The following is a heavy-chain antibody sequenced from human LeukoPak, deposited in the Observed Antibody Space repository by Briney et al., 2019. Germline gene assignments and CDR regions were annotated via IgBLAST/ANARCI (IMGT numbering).Heavy chain of an antibody. CDR3: ANLPPSYCTGRNFYSAYYFSVDV. Sequence: GGSLRLSCEASGFSFSSYWMSWVRQAPGKGLEWVSSIFGTGGTTYYADSVRGRFTISRDNLKNTLWPQMSSLRAEDTAIYYCANLPPSYCTGRNFYSAYYFSVDVWGKGTTVTVSS. CDR2: IFGTGGTT. D-gene: IGHD2-15*01. V-gene: IGHV3-23*01. CDR1: GFSFSSYW. J-gene: IGHJ6*03.